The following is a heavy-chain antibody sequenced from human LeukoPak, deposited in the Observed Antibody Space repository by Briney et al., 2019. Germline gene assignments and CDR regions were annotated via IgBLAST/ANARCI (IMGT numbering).Heavy chain of an antibody. CDR2: IHYSGSA. CDR3: ARGQWFRAF. Sequence: SETLSLTCAVYGGSFSGYYWTWIRQPPGKGLEWIGEIHYSGSATYNPSLKSRVTISVDTSMNQFSLKMNSVTAADTAVYYCARGQWFRAFWSRGTPVTVSS. J-gene: IGHJ4*02. V-gene: IGHV4-34*01. CDR1: GGSFSGYY. D-gene: IGHD3-10*01.